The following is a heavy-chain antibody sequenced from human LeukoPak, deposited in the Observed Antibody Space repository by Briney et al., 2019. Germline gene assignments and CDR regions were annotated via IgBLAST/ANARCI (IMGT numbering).Heavy chain of an antibody. J-gene: IGHJ4*02. Sequence: PGGSLRLSRAASGFTFSSYWMSWVRQAPGKGLEWVSHIGRGIRYADSVEGRFTISRDNAKNSVYLQMNSLRAEDTAVYYCARDAPAGEKPEYFFDYWGQGTLVTVSS. CDR2: IGRGIR. V-gene: IGHV3-48*04. CDR1: GFTFSSYW. CDR3: ARDAPAGEKPEYFFDY.